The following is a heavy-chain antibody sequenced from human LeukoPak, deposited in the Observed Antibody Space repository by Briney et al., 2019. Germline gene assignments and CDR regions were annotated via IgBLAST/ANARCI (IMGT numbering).Heavy chain of an antibody. D-gene: IGHD6-13*01. V-gene: IGHV4-39*07. CDR1: GGSISSSSYY. CDR2: IYYSGST. Sequence: SETLSLTCTVSGGSISSSSYYWGWIRQPPGKGLEWIGSIYYSGSTYYNPSLKSRVTISVDTSKNQFSLKLSSVTAADTAVYYCARVNSPGIAAAGRVWFDPWGQGTLVTVSS. J-gene: IGHJ5*02. CDR3: ARVNSPGIAAAGRVWFDP.